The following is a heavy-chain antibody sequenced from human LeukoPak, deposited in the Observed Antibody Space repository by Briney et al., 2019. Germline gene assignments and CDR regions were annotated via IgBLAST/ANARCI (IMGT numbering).Heavy chain of an antibody. D-gene: IGHD3-10*01. J-gene: IGHJ4*02. V-gene: IGHV4-39*01. CDR1: GGSISSSSYY. CDR3: ARQYYYGSGSYPDFDY. CDR2: IYYSGGT. Sequence: SETLSLTCTVPGGSISSSSYYWGWIRQPPGKGLEWIASIYYSGGTYYNPSLKSRVTISVDTSKNQFSLELSSVTAADTAVYYCARQYYYGSGSYPDFDYWGQGTLVTVSS.